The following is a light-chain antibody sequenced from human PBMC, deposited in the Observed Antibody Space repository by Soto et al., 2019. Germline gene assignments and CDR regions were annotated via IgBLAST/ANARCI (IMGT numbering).Light chain of an antibody. V-gene: IGLV1-40*01. J-gene: IGLJ3*02. CDR1: SSNIGAGYD. CDR2: GNS. CDR3: QSYDSSLSGWV. Sequence: QAVVTQPPSVSGAPGQRVTISCTGSSSNIGAGYDVHWYQQLPGTAPKLLIYGNSNRPSGVPDRFSGSKSGTSAPLALTGLQAEDEADYYCQSYDSSLSGWVFGGGTKVTVL.